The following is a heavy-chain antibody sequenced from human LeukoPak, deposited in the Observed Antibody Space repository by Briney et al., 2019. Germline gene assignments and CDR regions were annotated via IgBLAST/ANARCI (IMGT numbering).Heavy chain of an antibody. V-gene: IGHV1-69*13. Sequence: SVKVSCKASGGTFSSYAISWVRQAPGQGLEWMGGIIPIFGTANYAQKFQGRVTITADESTSTAYMELSSLRSEDTAVYYCAIHPPYCSSTSCYGDWGQGTLVTVSS. J-gene: IGHJ4*02. CDR3: AIHPPYCSSTSCYGD. D-gene: IGHD2-2*01. CDR2: IIPIFGTA. CDR1: GGTFSSYA.